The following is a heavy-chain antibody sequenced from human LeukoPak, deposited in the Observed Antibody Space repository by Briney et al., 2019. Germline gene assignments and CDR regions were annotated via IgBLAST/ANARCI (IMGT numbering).Heavy chain of an antibody. CDR2: IGGSGSRT. CDR1: GFTFSSYA. J-gene: IGHJ4*02. Sequence: PGGSLRLSCAASGFTFSSYAMSWVRQAPGKSLEWVSGIGGSGSRTYYADSVKGQFTISRDNSKNTLYLQMNSLRAEDTAIYYCAKKYGVTVYGSGLNYFDYWGQGTLVTVSS. CDR3: AKKYGVTVYGSGLNYFDY. V-gene: IGHV3-23*01. D-gene: IGHD6-19*01.